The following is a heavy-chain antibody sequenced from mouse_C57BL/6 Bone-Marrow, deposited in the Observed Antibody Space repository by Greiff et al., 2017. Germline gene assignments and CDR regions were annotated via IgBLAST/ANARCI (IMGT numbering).Heavy chain of an antibody. J-gene: IGHJ1*03. Sequence: VQLKESGPELVKPGASVKISCKASGYSFTGYYMNWVKQSPEKSLEWIGEINPSTGGTTYNQKFKAKATLTVDKSSSTAYMQLKSLTSEDSAVYYCAREGGKGYWYFDVWGTGTTVTVSS. CDR2: INPSTGGT. CDR3: AREGGKGYWYFDV. V-gene: IGHV1-42*01. CDR1: GYSFTGYY.